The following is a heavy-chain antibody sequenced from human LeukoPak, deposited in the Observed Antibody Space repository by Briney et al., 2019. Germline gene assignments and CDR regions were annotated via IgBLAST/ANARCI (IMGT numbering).Heavy chain of an antibody. CDR3: AKDDWFDP. CDR1: GGSFSGYY. J-gene: IGHJ5*02. Sequence: KPSETLSLTCAVYGGSFSGYYWSWIRQPAGKGLEWIGRIYTSGSTNYNPSLKSRVTMSVDTSKNQFSLKLSSVTAADTAVYYCAKDDWFDPWGQGTLVTVSS. D-gene: IGHD2-15*01. V-gene: IGHV4-59*10. CDR2: IYTSGST.